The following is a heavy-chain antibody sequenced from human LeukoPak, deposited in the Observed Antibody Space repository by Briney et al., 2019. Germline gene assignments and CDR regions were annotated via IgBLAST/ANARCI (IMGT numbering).Heavy chain of an antibody. V-gene: IGHV3-7*01. CDR2: IKQDGSEK. CDR3: ASGLRTWIQLWLKPMDAFDI. J-gene: IGHJ3*02. Sequence: GGSLRLSCAASGFTFSSYWMSWVRQAPGKGLEWVANIKQDGSEKYYVDSVKGRFTISRDNAKNSLYLQMNSLRAEDTAVYYCASGLRTWIQLWLKPMDAFDIWGQGTMVTVSS. D-gene: IGHD5-18*01. CDR1: GFTFSSYW.